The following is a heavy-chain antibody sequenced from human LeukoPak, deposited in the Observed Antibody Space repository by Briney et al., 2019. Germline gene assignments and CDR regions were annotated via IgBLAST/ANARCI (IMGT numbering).Heavy chain of an antibody. V-gene: IGHV4-39*01. D-gene: IGHD3-3*01. J-gene: IGHJ3*02. CDR3: ARTIFGVVIKPSIAFDI. CDR1: GGSISSSSYY. Sequence: SETLSLTCTVSGGSISSSSYYWGWIRQPPGKGLEWIGSIYYSGSTYYNPSLKRRVTISVDTSKNQFSLKLSSVTAADTAVYYCARTIFGVVIKPSIAFDIWGQGTMVTVSS. CDR2: IYYSGST.